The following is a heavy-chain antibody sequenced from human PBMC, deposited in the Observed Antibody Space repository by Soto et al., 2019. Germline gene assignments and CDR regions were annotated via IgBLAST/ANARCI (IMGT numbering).Heavy chain of an antibody. V-gene: IGHV6-1*01. CDR3: ARERRYYDSSGYCDY. CDR1: GDSVSSNSAS. D-gene: IGHD3-22*01. CDR2: TYYRSKWYS. Sequence: SQTPSLTCSISGDSVSSNSASWKLIRQSPTRGLEWLGRTYYRSKWYSDYAVSVKSRITINPDTSKNQFSLQLNSVTPEDTAVYYCARERRYYDSSGYCDYWGQGTLVTVSS. J-gene: IGHJ4*02.